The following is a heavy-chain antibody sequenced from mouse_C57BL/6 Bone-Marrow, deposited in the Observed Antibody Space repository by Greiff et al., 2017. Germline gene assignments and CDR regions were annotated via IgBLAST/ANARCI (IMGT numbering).Heavy chain of an antibody. J-gene: IGHJ2*01. V-gene: IGHV1-26*01. Sequence: EVQLQQSGPELVKPGASVKISCKASGYTFTDYYMNWVKQSHGKSLEWIGDINPNNGGTSYNQKFKGKATLTVYKSSSTAYMELRSLTSEDSAVYYCARFATVVVDYWGQGTTLTVSS. D-gene: IGHD1-1*01. CDR2: INPNNGGT. CDR3: ARFATVVVDY. CDR1: GYTFTDYY.